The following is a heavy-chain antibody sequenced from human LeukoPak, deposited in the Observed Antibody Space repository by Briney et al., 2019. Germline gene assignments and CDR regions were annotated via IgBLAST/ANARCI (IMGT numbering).Heavy chain of an antibody. Sequence: WESLRLSCAASGFTFSSFWMSWVRQAPGKGLEWVAHIKEDGSVQSYVASIKGRFTIPRNNAKNSVYLQMNSLRAEDTAVYYCARVVTWFDPWGQGSLVTVS. V-gene: IGHV3-7*04. CDR1: GFTFSSFW. J-gene: IGHJ5*02. CDR2: IKEDGSVQ. CDR3: ARVVTWFDP.